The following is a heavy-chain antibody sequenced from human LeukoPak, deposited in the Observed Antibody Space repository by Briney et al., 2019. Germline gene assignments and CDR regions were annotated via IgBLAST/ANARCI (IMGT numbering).Heavy chain of an antibody. CDR3: ARDVVHTVTTLDY. J-gene: IGHJ4*02. CDR2: ISAQNGNT. CDR1: GYKFNRLG. Sequence: ASVKVSCKASGYKFNRLGISWVRQAPGQGLEWMGWISAQNGNTNYAEKLRGRVTMSTDTFTSTAYIEVRNLRSDDTAMYYCARDVVHTVTTLDYWGQGTLVTVSS. D-gene: IGHD4-17*01. V-gene: IGHV1-18*01.